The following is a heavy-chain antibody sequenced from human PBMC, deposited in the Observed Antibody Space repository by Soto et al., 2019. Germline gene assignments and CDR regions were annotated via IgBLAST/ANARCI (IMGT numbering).Heavy chain of an antibody. J-gene: IGHJ5*02. D-gene: IGHD1-1*01. CDR3: ARVSPCSTTTFSLNEVWFDP. V-gene: IGHV1-69*01. Sequence: QVQLLQSGAELKRPGSSVKVSCKTSGETFSTFAVTWVRQAPGHWPEWMGGIIPLFGTAHYARRLEDRVTMTADESTSTAYMELRNLTSEDTAIYYCARVSPCSTTTFSLNEVWFDPWGQGTLVTVS. CDR2: IIPLFGTA. CDR1: GETFSTFA.